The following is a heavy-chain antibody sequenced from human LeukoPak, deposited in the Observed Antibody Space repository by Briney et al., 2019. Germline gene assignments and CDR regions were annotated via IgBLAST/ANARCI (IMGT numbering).Heavy chain of an antibody. CDR2: IVVGSGNT. J-gene: IGHJ6*04. CDR1: GFTFTSSA. V-gene: IGHV1-58*01. Sequence: ASVNVSCKSSGFTFTSSAVQGVRQPSGQRLAWIGWIVVGSGNTNYAQKFQERLTINRDMSTSTAYMELSSLRSEDTAVYYCAADRNFDWLYYGMDVWGKGTTVTASA. CDR3: AADRNFDWLYYGMDV. D-gene: IGHD3-9*01.